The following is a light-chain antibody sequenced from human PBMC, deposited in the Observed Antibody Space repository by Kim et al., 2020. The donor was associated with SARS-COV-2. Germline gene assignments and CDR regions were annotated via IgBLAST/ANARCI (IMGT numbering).Light chain of an antibody. CDR2: GKN. J-gene: IGLJ3*02. CDR1: SLRSYH. V-gene: IGLV3-19*01. Sequence: SSELTQDPAMSVALGQTVRITCQGDSLRSYHASWYHQKPGQAPVLVMFGKNNRPSGIPDRVSGSSSGNTASLTITGAQAEDEADYYCFSRDSSANHWVFGGGTQLTVL. CDR3: FSRDSSANHWV.